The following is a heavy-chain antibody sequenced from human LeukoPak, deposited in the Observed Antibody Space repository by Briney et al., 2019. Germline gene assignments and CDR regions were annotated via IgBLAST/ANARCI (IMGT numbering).Heavy chain of an antibody. CDR2: ISGSGGST. Sequence: GGSLRLSCAASGFTFSSYAMSWVRQAPGKGLEWVSAISGSGGSTYYADSVKGRFTISRDNSKNTLYLQMNSLRAEDTAVYYCARDLKQQLVGGFGYWGQGTLVTVSS. CDR1: GFTFSSYA. V-gene: IGHV3-23*01. J-gene: IGHJ4*02. CDR3: ARDLKQQLVGGFGY. D-gene: IGHD6-13*01.